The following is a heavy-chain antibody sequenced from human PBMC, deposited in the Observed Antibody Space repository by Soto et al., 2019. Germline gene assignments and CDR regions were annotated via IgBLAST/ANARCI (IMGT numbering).Heavy chain of an antibody. J-gene: IGHJ4*02. CDR2: INSDGSST. D-gene: IGHD3-22*01. V-gene: IGHV3-74*01. Sequence: GGSLRLSCAASGFTFSSYWMHWVRQAPGKGLVWVSRINSDGSSTSYADSVKGRFTISRDNAKNTLYLQMNSLRAEDTAVYYCARILTYYYDSSGYSYWGQGTLVTVSS. CDR3: ARILTYYYDSSGYSY. CDR1: GFTFSSYW.